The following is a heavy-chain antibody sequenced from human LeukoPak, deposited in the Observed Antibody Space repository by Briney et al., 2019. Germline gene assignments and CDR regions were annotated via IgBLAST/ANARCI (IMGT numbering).Heavy chain of an antibody. Sequence: SETLSFTCTVSGGSIGSYYWSWIRQPPGKGLEWIGYIYYSGSTNYNPSLKSRVTISVDTSKNQFSLKLSSVTAADTAVYYCARTGTYGDYAEYWGQGTLVTVSS. CDR1: GGSIGSYY. J-gene: IGHJ4*02. CDR2: IYYSGST. D-gene: IGHD4-17*01. V-gene: IGHV4-59*01. CDR3: ARTGTYGDYAEY.